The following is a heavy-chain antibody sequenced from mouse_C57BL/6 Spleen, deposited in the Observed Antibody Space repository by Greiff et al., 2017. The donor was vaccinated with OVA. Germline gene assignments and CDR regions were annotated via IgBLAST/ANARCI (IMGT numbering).Heavy chain of an antibody. J-gene: IGHJ3*01. CDR3: ARSGNYDYDGFAY. CDR2: IHPNSGST. CDR1: GYTFTSYW. Sequence: QVQLQQPGAELVKPGASVKLSCKASGYTFTSYWMHWVKQRPGQGLEWIGMIHPNSGSTNYNEKFKSKATLTVDKSSSTAYMQLSSLTSEDSAVYYGARSGNYDYDGFAYWGQGTLVTVSA. V-gene: IGHV1-64*01. D-gene: IGHD2-4*01.